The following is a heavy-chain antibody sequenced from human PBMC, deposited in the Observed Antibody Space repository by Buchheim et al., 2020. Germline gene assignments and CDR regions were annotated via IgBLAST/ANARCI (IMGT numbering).Heavy chain of an antibody. Sequence: EVQLVESGGGLVQPGGSLRLSCAASGFMFSSYEMNWVRQAPGKGLEWVSYISSSGDTIHYADSVKGRFTISRDNAKNSLDLQMNSLRVDDTAVDYCARDRGFVIDYWGQGAL. D-gene: IGHD3-10*01. CDR1: GFMFSSYE. V-gene: IGHV3-48*03. CDR3: ARDRGFVIDY. J-gene: IGHJ4*02. CDR2: ISSSGDTI.